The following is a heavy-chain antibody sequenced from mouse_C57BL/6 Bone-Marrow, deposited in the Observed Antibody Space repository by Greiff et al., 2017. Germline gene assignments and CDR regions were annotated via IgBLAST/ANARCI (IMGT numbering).Heavy chain of an antibody. CDR3: ARMNYGGDFDY. Sequence: EVQLQESGGGLVKPGGSLKLSCAASGFTFSDYGMHWVRQAPWKGLEWVAYISSGSSTIYYADTVKGRFTISRDNAKNTLCLQMTSLRSEDTAMYYCARMNYGGDFDYWGQGTTLTVSS. CDR1: GFTFSDYG. D-gene: IGHD1-2*01. CDR2: ISSGSSTI. V-gene: IGHV5-17*01. J-gene: IGHJ2*01.